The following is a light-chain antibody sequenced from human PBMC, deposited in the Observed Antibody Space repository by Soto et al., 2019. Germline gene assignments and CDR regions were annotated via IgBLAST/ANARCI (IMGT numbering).Light chain of an antibody. V-gene: IGKV1-5*01. Sequence: DIQMTQSPSTLSASVGDRVTITCRASESIRSGLAWYQQKPGKAPNLLIYDAASLASGVPSRFSGTASGTEFTLTISSLQPDDFATYYCQQYNTYSRTFGQGTTVDIK. CDR3: QQYNTYSRT. CDR1: ESIRSG. CDR2: DAA. J-gene: IGKJ1*01.